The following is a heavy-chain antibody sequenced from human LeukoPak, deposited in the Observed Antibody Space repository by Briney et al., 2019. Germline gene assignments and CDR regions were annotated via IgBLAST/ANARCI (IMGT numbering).Heavy chain of an antibody. Sequence: SETLSLTCAVYGGSFSGYYWSWIRQPPGKGLEWIGEINHSGSTNYNPSLKSRVTISVDTSKNQFSLKLSSVTAADTAVYYCARIEWLSHGASDIWGQGTMVTVSS. J-gene: IGHJ3*02. D-gene: IGHD3-3*01. CDR1: GGSFSGYY. CDR2: INHSGST. CDR3: ARIEWLSHGASDI. V-gene: IGHV4-34*01.